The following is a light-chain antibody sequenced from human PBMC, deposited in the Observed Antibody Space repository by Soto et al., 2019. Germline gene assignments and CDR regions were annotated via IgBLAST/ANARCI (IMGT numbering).Light chain of an antibody. CDR3: CSYAGSYTYV. V-gene: IGLV2-11*01. CDR2: DVS. CDR1: SSDVGGYNY. J-gene: IGLJ1*01. Sequence: QSVLTQPRSVSGSPGQSVTISCTGTSSDVGGYNYVSRYQHHPGKAPKVMIYDVSKRPSGVPDRFSGSKSGNTASLTTSGLQAEDEADYYCCSYAGSYTYVFGTGTKVTVL.